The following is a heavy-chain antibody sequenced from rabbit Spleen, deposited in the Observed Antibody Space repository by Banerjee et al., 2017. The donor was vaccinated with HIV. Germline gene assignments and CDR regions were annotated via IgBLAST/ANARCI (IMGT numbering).Heavy chain of an antibody. V-gene: IGHV1S40*01. CDR3: ARDTGSSFSSYGMDL. J-gene: IGHJ6*01. Sequence: QSLEESGGDLVKPGASLTLTCKASGFTISSNYYMCWVRQAPGKGLEWIACIDSGSSSGFTYSATWAKGRFTISKASSTTVTLQMTTLTAADTATYFCARDTGSSFSSYGMDLWGQGTLVTVS. CDR1: GFTISSNYY. D-gene: IGHD8-1*01. CDR2: IDSGSSSGFT.